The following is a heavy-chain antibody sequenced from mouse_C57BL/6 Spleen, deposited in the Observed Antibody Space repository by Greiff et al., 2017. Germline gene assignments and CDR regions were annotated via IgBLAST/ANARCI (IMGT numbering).Heavy chain of an antibody. CDR2: IDPETGGT. CDR3: TRLLLYYFDY. Sequence: QVQLKESGAELVRPGASVTLSCKASGYTFTDYEMHWVKQTPVHGLEWIGAIDPETGGTAYNQKFKGKDILTADKSSSTAYMELRSLTSEDSAVYYCTRLLLYYFDYWGQGTTLTVSS. CDR1: GYTFTDYE. J-gene: IGHJ2*01. V-gene: IGHV1-15*01. D-gene: IGHD2-3*01.